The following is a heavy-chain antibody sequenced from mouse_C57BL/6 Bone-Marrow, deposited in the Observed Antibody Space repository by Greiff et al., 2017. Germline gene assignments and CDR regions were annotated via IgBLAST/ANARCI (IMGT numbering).Heavy chain of an antibody. CDR3: ARPGPLGRSFDY. CDR1: GYTFTSYW. D-gene: IGHD4-1*01. Sequence: QVHVKQSGAELVKPGASVKMSCKASGYTFTSYWITWVKQRPGQGLEWIGDIYPTSGRTNYNEKFKSKAILTVDPSSNTAYMQLSSLTSEDSAVFYCARPGPLGRSFDYGGQGTTLTAAS. J-gene: IGHJ2*01. V-gene: IGHV1-55*01. CDR2: IYPTSGRT.